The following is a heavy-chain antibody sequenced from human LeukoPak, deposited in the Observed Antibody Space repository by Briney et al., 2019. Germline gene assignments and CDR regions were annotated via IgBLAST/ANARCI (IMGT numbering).Heavy chain of an antibody. CDR1: AYSISSGYY. V-gene: IGHV4-38-2*01. D-gene: IGHD3-9*01. Sequence: SETLSLTCGVSAYSISSGYYWGWIRQPPGKGLEWIGTIYHRESAFYNPSLKSRVTISVDTSKNQFSLNLSSVTAADTAVYFCARVQGRYTRGAPYFFDYWGQGTLVTVSS. CDR3: ARVQGRYTRGAPYFFDY. J-gene: IGHJ4*02. CDR2: IYHRESA.